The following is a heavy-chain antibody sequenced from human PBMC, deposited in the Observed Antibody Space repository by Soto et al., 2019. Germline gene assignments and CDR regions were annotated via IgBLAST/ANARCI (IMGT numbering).Heavy chain of an antibody. J-gene: IGHJ4*02. CDR2: IIPIFGTA. Sequence: GASVKVSCKASGGTFSSYAISWVRQAPGQGLEWMGGIIPIFGTANYAQKFQGRVTITADESTSTAYMELSSLRSEDTAVYYCANSRIAAAGRRLVADYWGQETLVTVSS. V-gene: IGHV1-69*13. CDR3: ANSRIAAAGRRLVADY. D-gene: IGHD6-13*01. CDR1: GGTFSSYA.